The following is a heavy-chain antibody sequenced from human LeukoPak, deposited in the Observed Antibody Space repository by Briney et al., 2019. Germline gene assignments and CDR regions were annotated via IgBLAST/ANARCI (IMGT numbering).Heavy chain of an antibody. CDR3: AISTTIAAAGTSDY. D-gene: IGHD6-13*01. CDR1: GGTFSSYA. Sequence: SVTVSCTASGGTFSSYAISWVRQAPGQGLEWMGGIIPIFGTANYAQKFQGRVTITADESTSTAYMELSSLRSEDTAVYYCAISTTIAAAGTSDYWGQGTLVTVSS. V-gene: IGHV1-69*13. J-gene: IGHJ4*02. CDR2: IIPIFGTA.